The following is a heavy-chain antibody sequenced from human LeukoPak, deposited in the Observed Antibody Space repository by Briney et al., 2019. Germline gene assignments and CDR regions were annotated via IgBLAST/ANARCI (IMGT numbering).Heavy chain of an antibody. CDR1: GFTFSSYS. Sequence: GGSLRLSCAASGFTFSSYSMNWVRQAPGKGLEWVSSISSSSSYIYYADSVKGRFTISRDNAKNSLYLQMNSLRAEDTAVYYCAREHSSSRMAFDIWGQGTMVTVSS. CDR3: AREHSSSRMAFDI. J-gene: IGHJ3*02. CDR2: ISSSSSYI. V-gene: IGHV3-21*01. D-gene: IGHD6-13*01.